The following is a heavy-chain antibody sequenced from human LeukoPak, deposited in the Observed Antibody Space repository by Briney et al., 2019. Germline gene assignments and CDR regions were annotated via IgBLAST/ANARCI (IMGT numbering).Heavy chain of an antibody. V-gene: IGHV4-4*07. CDR2: IYTSGST. CDR3: ARDTYYGSGSYVVDP. J-gene: IGHJ5*02. D-gene: IGHD3-10*01. CDR1: GGSISSYY. Sequence: SETLSLTCTVSGGSISSYYWSWIRQPAGKGLEWIGRIYTSGSTNYNPSLKSRVTISVDTSKNQFSLKLSSVTAADTAVYYCARDTYYGSGSYVVDPWGQGTLVTVSS.